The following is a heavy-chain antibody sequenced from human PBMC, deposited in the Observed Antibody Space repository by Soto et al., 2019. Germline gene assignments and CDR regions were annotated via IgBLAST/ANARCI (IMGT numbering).Heavy chain of an antibody. CDR2: IDPSDSYT. Sequence: PGESLKISCKGSGYSFTSYWISWVRQMPGKGLEWMGRIDPSDSYTNYSPSFQGHVTISADKSISTAYLQWSSLKASDTAMYYCASGEECSGGSCYSDDAFGIWGQGTMVTVSS. D-gene: IGHD2-15*01. V-gene: IGHV5-10-1*01. CDR3: ASGEECSGGSCYSDDAFGI. CDR1: GYSFTSYW. J-gene: IGHJ3*02.